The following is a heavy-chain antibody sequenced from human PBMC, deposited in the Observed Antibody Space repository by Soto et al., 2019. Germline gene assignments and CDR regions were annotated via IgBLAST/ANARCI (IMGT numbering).Heavy chain of an antibody. Sequence: QVQLVESGGGVVQPGRSLRLSCAASGFTFSSYGMHWVRQAPGKGLEWVAVISYDGSNKYYADSVKGRFTISRDNSKNTLYLQMNSLRAEDTAVYYCAKAGYCGGDCYSRDWFDPWGQGTLVTVSS. J-gene: IGHJ5*02. CDR2: ISYDGSNK. D-gene: IGHD2-21*02. CDR1: GFTFSSYG. CDR3: AKAGYCGGDCYSRDWFDP. V-gene: IGHV3-30*18.